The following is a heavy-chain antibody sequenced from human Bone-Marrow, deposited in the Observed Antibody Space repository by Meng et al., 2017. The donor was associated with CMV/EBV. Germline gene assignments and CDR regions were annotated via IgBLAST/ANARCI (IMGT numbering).Heavy chain of an antibody. J-gene: IGHJ6*02. CDR1: GYTFTGYY. CDR2: INPNSGGT. V-gene: IGHV1-2*02. D-gene: IGHD6-6*01. Sequence: ASVKVSCKASGYTFTGYYMHWVRQAPGQGLEWMGWINPNSGGTNYAQKFQGRVTMTRDTSISTAYMELSRLRSDDTAVYYCARLHSSSSLPLGYYGMDVWGQGTTVTVSS. CDR3: ARLHSSSSLPLGYYGMDV.